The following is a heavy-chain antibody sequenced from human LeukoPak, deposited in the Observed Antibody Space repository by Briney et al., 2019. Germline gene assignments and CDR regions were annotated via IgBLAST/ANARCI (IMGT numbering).Heavy chain of an antibody. D-gene: IGHD6-19*01. CDR3: AKEQAVADTYYFDY. Sequence: GGSLRLSCAASGFTFSSYAMSWVRQAPWKGLEWVSGITGSGGSTYYADSVKGRFTISRDNSKNTLYLQMNSLRAEDTAVYYCAKEQAVADTYYFDYWGQGTLVTVSS. V-gene: IGHV3-23*01. CDR2: ITGSGGST. CDR1: GFTFSSYA. J-gene: IGHJ4*02.